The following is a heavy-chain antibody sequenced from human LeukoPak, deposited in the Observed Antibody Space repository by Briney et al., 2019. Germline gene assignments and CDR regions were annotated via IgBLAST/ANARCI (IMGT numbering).Heavy chain of an antibody. Sequence: ASVKVSCKASGYTFTVYYMHWVRQAPGQGLEWMGWINPNSGGTNYAQKFQGRVTMTRDTSISTAYMELSRLRSDDTAVYYCARLRTPGLVAVGPFDLWGKGTLVTVSS. CDR2: INPNSGGT. J-gene: IGHJ5*02. CDR1: GYTFTVYY. CDR3: ARLRTPGLVAVGPFDL. D-gene: IGHD6-13*01. V-gene: IGHV1-2*02.